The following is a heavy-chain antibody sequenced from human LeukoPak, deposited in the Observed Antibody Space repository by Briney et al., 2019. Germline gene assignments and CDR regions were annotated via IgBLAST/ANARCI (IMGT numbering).Heavy chain of an antibody. CDR1: GYSISSGYY. D-gene: IGHD6-6*01. Sequence: PSETLSLTCSVSGYSISSGYYWGWIRQAPGKGLEFIGYIYHSGDTYYNPSLKTRVTMSVDTSKNQFSLKLSSVTAADTAVYYCARASHGWYFDLWGRGTLVTVSS. CDR3: ARASHGWYFDL. J-gene: IGHJ2*01. CDR2: IYHSGDT. V-gene: IGHV4-38-2*02.